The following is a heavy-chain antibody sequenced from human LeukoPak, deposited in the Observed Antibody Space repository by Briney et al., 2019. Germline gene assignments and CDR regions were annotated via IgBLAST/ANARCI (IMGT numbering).Heavy chain of an antibody. CDR3: AKALGRGTLGH. CDR1: GFTFDDYA. V-gene: IGHV3-9*01. J-gene: IGHJ4*02. D-gene: IGHD3-16*01. Sequence: GRSLRLSCAASGFTFDDYAMHWVRQAPGKGLEWVSGISWNSGSIGYADSVKGRFTISRDNAKNSLYLQMNSLRAEDTALYYCAKALGRGTLGHWGQGTLVTVSS. CDR2: ISWNSGSI.